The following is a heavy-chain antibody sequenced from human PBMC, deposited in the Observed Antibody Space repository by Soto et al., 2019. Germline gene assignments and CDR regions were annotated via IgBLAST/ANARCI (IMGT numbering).Heavy chain of an antibody. V-gene: IGHV3-30-3*01. CDR2: ISYDGSNK. J-gene: IGHJ6*02. CDR1: GFTFSSYA. D-gene: IGHD3-22*01. Sequence: QVQLVESGGGVVQPGRSLRLSCAASGFTFSSYAMHWVRQAPGKGLEWVAVISYDGSNKYYADSVKGRFTISRDNSKNSLYLQMNSLRAEDTAVYYCARTRNYYDSSGKYYSGLGMDVGGQGTTVTVSS. CDR3: ARTRNYYDSSGKYYSGLGMDV.